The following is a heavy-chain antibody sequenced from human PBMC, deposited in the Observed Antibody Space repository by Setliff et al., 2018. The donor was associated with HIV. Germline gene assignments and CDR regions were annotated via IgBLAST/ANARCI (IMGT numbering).Heavy chain of an antibody. J-gene: IGHJ4*02. CDR1: GDSISIGYYY. CDR2: IYYSGTT. V-gene: IGHV4-31*03. Sequence: PSETLSLTCTVSGDSISIGYYYWTWIHQHPGKGLEWIGYIYYSGTTFYNPSLTSRLTISADRSKNLFSLNLSSVTAADTDVYYCARGGKYYYYSSGFYPFDYWGQGILVTVSS. CDR3: ARGGKYYYYSSGFYPFDY. D-gene: IGHD3-22*01.